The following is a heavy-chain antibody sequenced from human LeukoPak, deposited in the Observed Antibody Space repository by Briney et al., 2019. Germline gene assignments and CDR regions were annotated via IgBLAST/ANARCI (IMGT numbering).Heavy chain of an antibody. J-gene: IGHJ4*02. CDR1: GFTFSSYW. CDR3: ARFCVGATCFDY. CDR2: ISSSSSYI. D-gene: IGHD1-26*01. V-gene: IGHV3-21*01. Sequence: PGGSLRLSCAASGFTFSSYWMHWVRHAPGKGLEWVSSISSSSSYIYYADSVKGRFTISRDNAKNSLYLQMNSLRAEDTAVYYCARFCVGATCFDYWGQGTLVTVSS.